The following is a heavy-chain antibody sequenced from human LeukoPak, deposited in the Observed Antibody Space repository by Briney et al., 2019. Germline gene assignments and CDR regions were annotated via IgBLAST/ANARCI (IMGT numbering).Heavy chain of an antibody. Sequence: ASVKVSCKASGYTFTSYYMHWVRQAPGQGLEWMGIINPSGGSTSYARKFQGRVIMNWDTSTSTVYMELSSLRSEDTAVYYCAREGPIVVVPAASAAAAFDIWGQGTMVTVSS. V-gene: IGHV1-46*03. J-gene: IGHJ3*02. CDR1: GYTFTSYY. CDR2: INPSGGST. D-gene: IGHD2-2*01. CDR3: AREGPIVVVPAASAAAAFDI.